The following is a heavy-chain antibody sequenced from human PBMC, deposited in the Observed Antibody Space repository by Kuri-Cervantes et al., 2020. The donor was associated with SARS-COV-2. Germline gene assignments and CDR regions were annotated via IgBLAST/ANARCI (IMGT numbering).Heavy chain of an antibody. CDR2: ISYDGSNK. CDR1: GFTFSSYG. CDR3: AKGSVEMATTY. D-gene: IGHD5-24*01. J-gene: IGHJ4*02. V-gene: IGHV3-30*18. Sequence: LSLTCAASGFTFSSYGMHWVRQAPGKGLEWVAVISYDGSNKYYADSVKARFTISRVNSKNTLYLQMNSLRAEDTAVYYCAKGSVEMATTYWGQGTLVTVSS.